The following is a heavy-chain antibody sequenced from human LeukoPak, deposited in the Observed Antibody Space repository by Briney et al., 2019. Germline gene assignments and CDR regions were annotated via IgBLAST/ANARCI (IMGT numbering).Heavy chain of an antibody. J-gene: IGHJ4*02. Sequence: GGSLRLSCAASGFTFSSYGMHWVRQAPGKGLEWVAFIRYDGSNKYYADSVKGRFTISRDNSKNTPYLQMNSLRAEDTAAYYCAKDRPSSGWYKGYLPGDLNWGQGTLVTVSS. D-gene: IGHD6-19*01. CDR3: AKDRPSSGWYKGYLPGDLN. CDR2: IRYDGSNK. CDR1: GFTFSSYG. V-gene: IGHV3-30*02.